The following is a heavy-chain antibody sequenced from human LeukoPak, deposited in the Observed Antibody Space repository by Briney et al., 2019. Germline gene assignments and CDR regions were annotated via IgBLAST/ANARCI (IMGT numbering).Heavy chain of an antibody. Sequence: SETLSLTCTVSGGSISSSSSYYWGWIRQPPGKGLEWIGTIYYSGSTYYDPSLKSRVTISVDTSKNQFSLKLTSVTAADTAVYYCARGTVNRVTYYVENFDYWGQGTLVTVSS. J-gene: IGHJ4*02. D-gene: IGHD1-26*01. V-gene: IGHV4-39*07. CDR3: ARGTVNRVTYYVENFDY. CDR1: GGSISSSSSYY. CDR2: IYYSGST.